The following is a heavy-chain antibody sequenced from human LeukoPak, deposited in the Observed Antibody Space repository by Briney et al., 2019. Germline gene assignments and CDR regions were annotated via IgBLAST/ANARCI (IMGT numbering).Heavy chain of an antibody. CDR3: ARGNRDSSGFYYYYGMDV. CDR2: ISYDGSNK. Sequence: GGSLRLSCAASGFTFSSYAMHWVRQAPGKGLEWVAVISYDGSNKYYADSVKGRFTTSRDNSKNTLYLQMNSLRGEDTALYYCARGNRDSSGFYYYYGMDVWGQGTTVTVSS. V-gene: IGHV3-30*01. J-gene: IGHJ6*02. CDR1: GFTFSSYA. D-gene: IGHD6-19*01.